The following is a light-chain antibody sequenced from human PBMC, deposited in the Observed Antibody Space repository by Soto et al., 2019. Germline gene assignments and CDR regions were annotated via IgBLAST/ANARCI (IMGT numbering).Light chain of an antibody. CDR3: AACDDSQRGRL. J-gene: IGLJ1*01. Sequence: QSALTQPPSASGTPGHRVTISCSGSSSNVGVNFVYWYQHLPGTAPKLLIYRNDQRPSGVPDRFSGSKSGTSSSLAISGLRFEDEADYYCAACDDSQRGRLFRTGTEVPVL. CDR2: RND. CDR1: SSNVGVNF. V-gene: IGLV1-47*01.